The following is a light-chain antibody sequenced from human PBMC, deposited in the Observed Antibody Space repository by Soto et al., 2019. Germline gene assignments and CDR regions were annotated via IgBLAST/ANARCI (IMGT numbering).Light chain of an antibody. V-gene: IGKV3-15*01. CDR3: QQGKSWPLT. CDR2: GAS. CDR1: ESLRSN. Sequence: EIVMTQSPATLSVSPGERATLSCTASESLRSNLAWYQQKPGQAPRLIMYGASTRATGIPARFSGSGSGTEFTLTISSLQSEDFAVYYCQQGKSWPLTFGGGTKVE. J-gene: IGKJ4*01.